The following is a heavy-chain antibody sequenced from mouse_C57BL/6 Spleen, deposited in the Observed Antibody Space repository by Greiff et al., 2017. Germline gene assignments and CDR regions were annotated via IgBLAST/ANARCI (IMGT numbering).Heavy chain of an antibody. Sequence: VQLQQSGAELVRPGTSVKVSCKASGYAFTNYLIEWVKQRPGQGLEWIGVINPGSGGTNYNEKFKGKATLTADKSSSTAYMQLSSLTSEDSAVYFCARGRDYYGSSYFDYWGQGTTLTVSS. CDR3: ARGRDYYGSSYFDY. J-gene: IGHJ2*01. V-gene: IGHV1-54*01. CDR1: GYAFTNYL. CDR2: INPGSGGT. D-gene: IGHD1-1*01.